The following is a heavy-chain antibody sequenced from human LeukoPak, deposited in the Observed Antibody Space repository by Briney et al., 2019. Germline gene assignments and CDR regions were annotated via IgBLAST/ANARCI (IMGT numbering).Heavy chain of an antibody. V-gene: IGHV3-64D*06. CDR1: GFTFSSYS. J-gene: IGHJ4*02. CDR3: VKAKVGATFDS. CDR2: INNNGGST. D-gene: IGHD1-26*01. Sequence: QPGGTLRLSCSASGFTFSSYSMDWVRQAPGKGPEYVSGINNNGGSTQYADSVKGRFTISRDNSKNTVYLQMSSLRPEDTAVYYCVKAKVGATFDSWGQGALVSVST.